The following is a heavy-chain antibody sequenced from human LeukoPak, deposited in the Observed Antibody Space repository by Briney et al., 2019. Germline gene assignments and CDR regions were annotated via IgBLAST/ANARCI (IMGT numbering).Heavy chain of an antibody. V-gene: IGHV3-23*01. D-gene: IGHD7-27*01. CDR3: AIDPNWGTHS. CDR2: IGSSGGGI. J-gene: IGHJ4*02. CDR1: GFTFSTYT. Sequence: GGSLGLSCQASGFTFSTYTMYWVGNPPGKRLEWVSIIGSSGGGIHYADSVKGRFTISRDNSKNALYLQMNSLRVEDTAVYYCAIDPNWGTHSWGQGVLVTVSS.